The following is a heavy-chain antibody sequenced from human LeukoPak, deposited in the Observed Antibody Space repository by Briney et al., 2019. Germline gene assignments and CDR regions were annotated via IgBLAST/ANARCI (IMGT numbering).Heavy chain of an antibody. D-gene: IGHD6-13*01. Sequence: GGSLRLSCAASGFTFSSYSMNWVRQAPGKGLEWVSSISSSSSYIYYADSVKGRFTISRDDAKNSLYLQMNSLRAEDTAVYYCARSSFARWFDPWGQGTLVTVSS. CDR1: GFTFSSYS. V-gene: IGHV3-21*01. CDR2: ISSSSSYI. J-gene: IGHJ5*02. CDR3: ARSSFARWFDP.